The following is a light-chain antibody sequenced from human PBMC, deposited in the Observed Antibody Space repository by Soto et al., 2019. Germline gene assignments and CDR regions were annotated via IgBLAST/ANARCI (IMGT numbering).Light chain of an antibody. CDR1: QSVSSN. CDR2: GAS. Sequence: EIALTQSPGTLSLSPGDRATLPCRASQSVSSNLAWYQQKPGQAPRLLIYGASTRATGIPARVSGRWSGKEFTLTISSLQSEDFAVDYCQQYNNWTRTFGQGTKVDI. V-gene: IGKV3-15*01. CDR3: QQYNNWTRT. J-gene: IGKJ1*01.